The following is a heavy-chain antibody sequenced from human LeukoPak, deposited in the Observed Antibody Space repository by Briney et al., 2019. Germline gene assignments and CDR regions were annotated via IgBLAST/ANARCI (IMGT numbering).Heavy chain of an antibody. D-gene: IGHD2-15*01. CDR3: ATACSGGSCYCF. Sequence: ASVKVSCKVSGYALTELSMHWVRQAPGKGLEWMGGFDPEDGETIYAQKFQGRVTMTEDTSTDTAYMELSSLRSEDTAVYYCATACSGGSCYCFWGQGTLVTVSS. CDR2: FDPEDGET. CDR1: GYALTELS. J-gene: IGHJ4*02. V-gene: IGHV1-24*01.